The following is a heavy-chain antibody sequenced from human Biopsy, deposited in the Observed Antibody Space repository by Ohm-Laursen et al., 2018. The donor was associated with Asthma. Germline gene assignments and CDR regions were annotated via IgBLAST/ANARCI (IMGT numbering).Heavy chain of an antibody. Sequence: TLSLTWTVSYGSITSGGYYWTWIRQHPGKGLEWIGFIYYSGSTYYNPSLKSRVSISIDTSKNQFSLKLSSVTAADTAVYYCARAQDYYESRGYYRSFDYWGQGTLVTVSS. V-gene: IGHV4-31*02. CDR2: IYYSGST. CDR3: ARAQDYYESRGYYRSFDY. CDR1: YGSITSGGYY. J-gene: IGHJ4*02. D-gene: IGHD3-22*01.